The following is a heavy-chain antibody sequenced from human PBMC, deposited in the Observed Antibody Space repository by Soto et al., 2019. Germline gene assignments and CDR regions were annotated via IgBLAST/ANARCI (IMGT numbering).Heavy chain of an antibody. CDR2: IYYSGST. CDR1: GGSISSGGYY. J-gene: IGHJ6*02. Sequence: QVQLQESGAGLVKPSQTLSLTCTVSGGSISSGGYYWSWIRPHPGKGLEWIGYIYYSGSTYYNPSLKSRVTISVDTSKNQFSLKLSSVTAADTAVYYCARDGLQSGYGMDVWGQGTTVTVSS. V-gene: IGHV4-31*03. D-gene: IGHD2-15*01. CDR3: ARDGLQSGYGMDV.